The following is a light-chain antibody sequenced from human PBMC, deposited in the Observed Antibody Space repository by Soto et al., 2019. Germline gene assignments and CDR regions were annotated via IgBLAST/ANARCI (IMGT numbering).Light chain of an antibody. Sequence: AIRMTQSPSSFSASTGDRVTITCRASQGISSYLAWYQQKPGKVPKLLIYAASTLQSGVPSRFSGSGSGTDFTLTISCLQSEDFATYYCQQYYSYPQTFGQGTKVDIK. CDR2: AAS. V-gene: IGKV1-8*01. CDR3: QQYYSYPQT. J-gene: IGKJ1*01. CDR1: QGISSY.